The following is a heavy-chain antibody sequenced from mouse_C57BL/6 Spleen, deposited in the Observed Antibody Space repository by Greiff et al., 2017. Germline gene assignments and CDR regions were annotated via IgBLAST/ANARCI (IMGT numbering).Heavy chain of an antibody. Sequence: QVTLKESGPGILQPSQTLSLTCSFTGFSLSTFGMGVGWIRQPSGKGLEWLAHIWWDDDKYYNPALKSRLTFSKDTSKNQVFLKIANVDTADTATYYCARIARDYYDYDNSYYFASWGQGTTLTVSS. J-gene: IGHJ2*01. D-gene: IGHD2-4*01. CDR1: GFSLSTFGMG. V-gene: IGHV8-8*01. CDR3: ARIARDYYDYDNSYYFAS. CDR2: IWWDDDK.